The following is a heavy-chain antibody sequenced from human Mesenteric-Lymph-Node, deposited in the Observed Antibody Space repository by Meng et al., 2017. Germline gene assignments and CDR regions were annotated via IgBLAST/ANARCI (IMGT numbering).Heavy chain of an antibody. Sequence: QAQLQESGPGLVRPSEALSLTCSVSGGSSSTSGYYWGWIRQPPGKGLEWIGSIGHSGFTYYTPSLKSRVTVSIDTSRNQFSLWLTSVTAADTAVYYCVRSSAWVRTGFDPWGQGTLVTVSS. CDR3: VRSSAWVRTGFDP. J-gene: IGHJ5*02. CDR2: IGHSGFT. CDR1: GGSSSTSGYY. V-gene: IGHV4-39*01. D-gene: IGHD6-19*01.